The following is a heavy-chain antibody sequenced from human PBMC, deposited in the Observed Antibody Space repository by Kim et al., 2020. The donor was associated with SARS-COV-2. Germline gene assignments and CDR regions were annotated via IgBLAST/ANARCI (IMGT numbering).Heavy chain of an antibody. D-gene: IGHD6-6*01. V-gene: IGHV4-39*01. CDR1: GGSISSSSYY. CDR3: ARPHYSSSSSYYYYGMDV. J-gene: IGHJ6*02. CDR2: IYYSGST. Sequence: SETLSLTCTVSGGSISSSSYYWGWIRQPPGKGLEWIGSIYYSGSTYYNPSLKSRVTISVDTSKNQFSLKLSSVTAADTAVYYCARPHYSSSSSYYYYGMDVWGQGTTVTVSS.